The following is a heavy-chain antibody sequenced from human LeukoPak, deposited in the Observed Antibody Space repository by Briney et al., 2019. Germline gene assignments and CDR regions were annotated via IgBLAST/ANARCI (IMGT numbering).Heavy chain of an antibody. V-gene: IGHV4-59*01. J-gene: IGHJ5*02. CDR2: IYYSGST. CDR3: ARHGTSGTNLNWFDP. CDR1: GGSISSFY. D-gene: IGHD1-1*01. Sequence: SETLSLTCTVPGGSISSFYWSWIRQPPGKGLEWIGHIYYSGSTNYNPSLKSRVTISVATSKNQFSLKLSSVTAADTAVYYCARHGTSGTNLNWFDPWGQGTLVTVSS.